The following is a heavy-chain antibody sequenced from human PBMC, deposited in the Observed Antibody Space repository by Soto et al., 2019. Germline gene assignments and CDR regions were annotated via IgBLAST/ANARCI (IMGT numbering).Heavy chain of an antibody. J-gene: IGHJ4*02. CDR1: AFTFSSYA. Sequence: LXLSCAASAFTFSSYAMHWVRQAPVKGLEWVAVISYDGSNKYYADSVKGRFTISRDNSKNTLYLQMNSLRAEGTAVYYCAGPRTPSPWRGPPPVDYWGQGTLVTVSS. CDR3: AGPRTPSPWRGPPPVDY. CDR2: ISYDGSNK. D-gene: IGHD3-3*01. V-gene: IGHV3-30-3*01.